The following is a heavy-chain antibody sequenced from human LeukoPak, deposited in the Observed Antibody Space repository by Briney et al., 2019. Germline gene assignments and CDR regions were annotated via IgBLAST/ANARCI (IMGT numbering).Heavy chain of an antibody. CDR3: ARHIRVGGNYHFDY. D-gene: IGHD1-7*01. J-gene: IGHJ4*02. Sequence: SETLSLTCTVSSDSISSTYWSWIRQSPGRRLEWIAYISYTGSTRYSPSLKSRVTMSIDTSENQISLRLTSVTAADTAVYYCARHIRVGGNYHFDYWDQGTPVTVSS. V-gene: IGHV4-59*08. CDR2: ISYTGST. CDR1: SDSISSTY.